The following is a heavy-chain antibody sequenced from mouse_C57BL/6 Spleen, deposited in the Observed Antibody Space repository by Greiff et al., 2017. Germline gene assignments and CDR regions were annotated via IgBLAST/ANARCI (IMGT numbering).Heavy chain of an antibody. Sequence: VQLQQSGPGLVQPSQSLSITCTVSGFSLPSYGVHWVRPSPGKGLEWLGVIWSGGSTDYTAAFMSRLSITKDNSKSQVFFKMNSLQADDTAIYYCANSRTVYDYDGRGYAMDYWGQGTSVTVSS. CDR2: IWSGGST. CDR1: GFSLPSYG. J-gene: IGHJ4*01. D-gene: IGHD2-4*01. V-gene: IGHV2-5*01. CDR3: ANSRTVYDYDGRGYAMDY.